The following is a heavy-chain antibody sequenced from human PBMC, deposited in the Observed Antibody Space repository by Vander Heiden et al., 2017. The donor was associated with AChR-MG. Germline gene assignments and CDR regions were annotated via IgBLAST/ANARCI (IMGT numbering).Heavy chain of an antibody. J-gene: IGHJ4*02. V-gene: IGHV1-2*02. CDR2: INPNSGGT. D-gene: IGHD3-10*01. CDR1: GYTFTGYY. CDR3: ARGATMVRGVIIKPDY. Sequence: QVQLVQSGAEVKKPGASVKVSCKASGYTFTGYYMHWVRQAPGQGLGWMGWINPNSGGTNYAQKFQGRVTMTRDTSISTAYMELSRLRSDDTAVYYCARGATMVRGVIIKPDYWGQGTLVTVSS.